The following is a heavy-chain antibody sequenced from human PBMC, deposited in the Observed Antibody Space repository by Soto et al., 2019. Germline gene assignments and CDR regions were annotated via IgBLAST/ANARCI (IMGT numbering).Heavy chain of an antibody. CDR2: ISAYKGNT. CDR3: ARHMAGDSYYYGMDV. Sequence: QVQLVQSGAEVKKPGASVKVSCKASGYTFTSYGIIWVRQAPGQGLEWMGWISAYKGNTNYAQKLQGRVTMTTDTATSTPYMELRSLRSDDTAMYFCARHMAGDSYYYGMDVWGQGTTVIVYS. J-gene: IGHJ6*02. CDR1: GYTFTSYG. D-gene: IGHD2-21*01. V-gene: IGHV1-18*01.